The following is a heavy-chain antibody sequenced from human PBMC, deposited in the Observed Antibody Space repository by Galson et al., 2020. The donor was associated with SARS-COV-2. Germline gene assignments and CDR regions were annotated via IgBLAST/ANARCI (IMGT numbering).Heavy chain of an antibody. CDR1: GYTFTGYH. CDR3: ASDGGGEYQLLLFLDV. D-gene: IGHD2-2*01. V-gene: IGHV1-2*02. CDR2: INPNSGGT. Sequence: ASVKVSCKASGYTFTGYHMHWVRQAPGQGLEWMGWINPNSGGTNYAQKFQGRVTMTRDTSISTAYMELSRLRSDDTAVYYCASDGGGEYQLLLFLDVWGQGTTVTVSS. J-gene: IGHJ6*02.